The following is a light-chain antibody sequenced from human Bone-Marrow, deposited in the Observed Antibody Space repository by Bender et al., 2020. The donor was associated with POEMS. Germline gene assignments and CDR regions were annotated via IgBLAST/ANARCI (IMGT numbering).Light chain of an antibody. CDR2: EDT. V-gene: IGLV3-10*01. J-gene: IGLJ3*02. CDR1: ALPKKY. CDR3: YSADSSDNHWV. Sequence: SYELTQSPSVSLSPGQTARITCSGDALPKKYAYWYQQKSGQAPVLVIYEDTKRPSGIPERFSGSTLGTMATLTISGAQVEDEADYYCYSADSSDNHWVFGGGTKLTLL.